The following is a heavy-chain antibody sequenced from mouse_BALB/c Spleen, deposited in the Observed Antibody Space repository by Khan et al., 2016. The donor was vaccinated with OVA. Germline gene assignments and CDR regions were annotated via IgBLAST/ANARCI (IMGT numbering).Heavy chain of an antibody. CDR1: GFTFSAYG. D-gene: IGHD4-1*01. J-gene: IGHJ3*01. V-gene: IGHV5-6*01. CDR2: ISSDGSYT. Sequence: EVELVESGGDLVRPGGSLKLSCAASGFTFSAYGMSWVRQSPDKRLEWVATISSDGSYTYYPDSLKGRFPISRDNAKSTLYLQMRSLKSEDTAMXYCASHLTGSFAYWGQGTLVTVSA. CDR3: ASHLTGSFAY.